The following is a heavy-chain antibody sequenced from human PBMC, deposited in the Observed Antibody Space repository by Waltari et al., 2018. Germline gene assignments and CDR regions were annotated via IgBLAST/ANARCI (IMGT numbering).Heavy chain of an antibody. J-gene: IGHJ4*02. V-gene: IGHV4-38-2*02. D-gene: IGHD2-15*01. Sequence: QVQLQESGPGLVKPSETLSLTCAVSGYSISSGYYWGWIRQPPGKGLEWIGSIYHSGSTYSNPSLKSRVTISVDTSKNQFSLKLSSVTAADTAVYYCARDTLWGCSGGSCYATWGQGTLVTVSS. CDR2: IYHSGST. CDR3: ARDTLWGCSGGSCYAT. CDR1: GYSISSGYY.